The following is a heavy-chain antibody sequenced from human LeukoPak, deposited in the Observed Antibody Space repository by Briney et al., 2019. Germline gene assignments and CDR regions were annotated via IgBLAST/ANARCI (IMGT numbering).Heavy chain of an antibody. D-gene: IGHD3-10*01. J-gene: IGHJ5*02. CDR2: IKSKSAGGTT. Sequence: PGGSLRLSCAASGLTFIDAWMTWVRQAPGKGLEWVGRIKSKSAGGTTDYAASVKGRFTISRDDSKNTVYLQMNSLKIEDTAIFCYASGRVPWGQGVLVTVSS. CDR3: ASGRVP. V-gene: IGHV3-15*01. CDR1: GLTFIDAW.